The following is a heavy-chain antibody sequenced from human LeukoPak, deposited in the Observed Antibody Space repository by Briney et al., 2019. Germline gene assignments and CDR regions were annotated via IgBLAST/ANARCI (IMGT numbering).Heavy chain of an antibody. Sequence: ASVKVPCKASGGTFSSYAISWVRQAPGQGLEWMGGIIPIFGTANYAQKFQGRVTITADESTSTAYMELSSLRSEDTAVYYCATAFCGGDCYSRWHYFDYWGQGTLVTVSS. D-gene: IGHD2-21*01. J-gene: IGHJ4*02. CDR1: GGTFSSYA. CDR3: ATAFCGGDCYSRWHYFDY. CDR2: IIPIFGTA. V-gene: IGHV1-69*01.